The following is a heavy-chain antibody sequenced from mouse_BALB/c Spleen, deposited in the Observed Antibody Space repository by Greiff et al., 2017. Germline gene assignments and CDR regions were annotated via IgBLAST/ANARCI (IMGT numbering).Heavy chain of an antibody. D-gene: IGHD4-1*01. V-gene: IGHV1S137*01. J-gene: IGHJ2*01. CDR3: ARYWDGYYFDY. CDR2: ISTYYGDA. Sequence: VKLMESGAELVRPGVSVKISCKGSGYTFTDYAMHWVKQSHAKSLEWIGVISTYYGDASYNQKFKGKATMTVDKSSSTAYMELARLTSEDSAIYYCARYWDGYYFDYWGQGTTLTVSS. CDR1: GYTFTDYA.